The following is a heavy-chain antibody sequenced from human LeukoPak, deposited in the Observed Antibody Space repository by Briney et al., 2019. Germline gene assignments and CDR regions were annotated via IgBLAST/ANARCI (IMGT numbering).Heavy chain of an antibody. Sequence: PSETLSLTCTVSGDSISNYYWSWIRQPAGKGLEWIGHIYTSGSTNYNPSLKCRVTMSVDTSKNQFSLKLKSVTAADTAVYYCARVKMTSITSHDYWGQGTLVTVSS. CDR1: GDSISNYY. CDR3: ARVKMTSITSHDY. D-gene: IGHD2-21*02. J-gene: IGHJ4*02. V-gene: IGHV4-4*07. CDR2: IYTSGST.